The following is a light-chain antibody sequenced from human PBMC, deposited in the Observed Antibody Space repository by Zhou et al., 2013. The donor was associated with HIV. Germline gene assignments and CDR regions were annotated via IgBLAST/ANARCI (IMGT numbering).Light chain of an antibody. CDR2: QTS. V-gene: IGKV1-5*03. CDR1: QIISPW. Sequence: DIQLTQSPSTLSASVGDRVIITCRASQIISPWLAWYQQKPGQAPKGLISQTSVLESGVPSRFSGSGSGTEFIFSISSLQPEDFATYYCQQYSSYPYSFGQGTKVE. CDR3: QQYSSYPYS. J-gene: IGKJ2*01.